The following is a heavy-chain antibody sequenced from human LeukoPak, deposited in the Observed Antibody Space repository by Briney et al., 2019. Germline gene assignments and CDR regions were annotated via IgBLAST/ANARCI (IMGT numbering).Heavy chain of an antibody. J-gene: IGHJ4*02. V-gene: IGHV3-7*01. CDR2: IMQDGSEK. D-gene: IGHD4-23*01. Sequence: GGSLRLSCAASGFTLSSYWMSWVRQAPGKGLEWVANIMQDGSEKYYVDSVKGRFTISRDSAKNSLYLQMNSLRDEDTAVYYCARVATTVVTPDPFPFGYWGQGTLVTVSS. CDR1: GFTLSSYW. CDR3: ARVATTVVTPDPFPFGY.